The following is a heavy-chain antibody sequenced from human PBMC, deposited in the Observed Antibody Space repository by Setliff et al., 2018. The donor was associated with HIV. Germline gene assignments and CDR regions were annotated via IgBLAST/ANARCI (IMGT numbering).Heavy chain of an antibody. Sequence: SETLSLTCTVSGGSISRSTYYWGWIRQPPGKGLEWIGSIFHSGSTYNNPSLKSRVTISVDTSKNQFSLKLSSVTAADTAVYFCASHLYSSSWSFDYWGQGTLVTVSS. V-gene: IGHV4-39*07. CDR1: GGSISRSTYY. D-gene: IGHD6-13*01. CDR3: ASHLYSSSWSFDY. J-gene: IGHJ4*02. CDR2: IFHSGST.